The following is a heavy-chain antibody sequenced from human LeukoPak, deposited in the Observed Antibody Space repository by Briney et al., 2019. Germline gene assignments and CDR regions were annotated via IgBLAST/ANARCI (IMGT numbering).Heavy chain of an antibody. V-gene: IGHV4-34*01. CDR2: INHSGST. CDR3: ARAHDSSSCIDY. Sequence: SETLSLTCAVYGGSFSGYYWSWIRQPPGKGLEWIGEINHSGSTNYNPSLKSRVTISVDTSKNQFSLKLSSVTAADTAVCYCARAHDSSSCIDYWGQGTLVTVSS. CDR1: GGSFSGYY. J-gene: IGHJ4*02. D-gene: IGHD6-13*01.